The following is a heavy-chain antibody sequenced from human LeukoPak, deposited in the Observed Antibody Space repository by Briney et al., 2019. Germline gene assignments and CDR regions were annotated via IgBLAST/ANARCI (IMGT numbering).Heavy chain of an antibody. V-gene: IGHV1-69*06. Sequence: ASVKVSCKAAGYTFTSYYMHWVRQAPGQGLEWMGGIIPIFGTANYAQKFQGRVTITADKSTSTAYMELSSLRSEDTAVYYCARLRSPFSGDFIPVVWSEGRRGYFDYWGQGTLVTVSS. J-gene: IGHJ4*02. CDR2: IIPIFGTA. CDR1: GYTFTSYY. D-gene: IGHD2-8*02. CDR3: ARLRSPFSGDFIPVVWSEGRRGYFDY.